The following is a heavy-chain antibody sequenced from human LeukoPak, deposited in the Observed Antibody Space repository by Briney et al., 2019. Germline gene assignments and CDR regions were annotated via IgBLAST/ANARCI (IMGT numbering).Heavy chain of an antibody. CDR1: GGSFSGYY. CDR2: INHSGST. Sequence: PSETLSLTCAVYGGSFSGYYWSWIRQPPGKGLEWIGEINHSGSTNYNPSLKSRVTISVDTSKNQFSLKLSSVTAADTAVYYCARGKTYYYGSGSYYYYYYYMDVWGKGTTVTVSS. CDR3: ARGKTYYYGSGSYYYYYYYMDV. J-gene: IGHJ6*03. V-gene: IGHV4-34*01. D-gene: IGHD3-10*01.